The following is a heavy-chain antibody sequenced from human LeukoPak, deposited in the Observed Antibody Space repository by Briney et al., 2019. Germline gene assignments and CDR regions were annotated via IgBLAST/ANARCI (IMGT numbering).Heavy chain of an antibody. Sequence: SVKVSCKASGGTFSSYAISWVRQAPGQGLEWMGGIIPIFGTANYAQKFQGRITITADESTSTAYMELSSLRSEDTAVYYCASRGPWGGSYYFDYWGQGTLVTVSS. V-gene: IGHV1-69*13. J-gene: IGHJ4*02. CDR3: ASRGPWGGSYYFDY. CDR1: GGTFSSYA. D-gene: IGHD3-16*01. CDR2: IIPIFGTA.